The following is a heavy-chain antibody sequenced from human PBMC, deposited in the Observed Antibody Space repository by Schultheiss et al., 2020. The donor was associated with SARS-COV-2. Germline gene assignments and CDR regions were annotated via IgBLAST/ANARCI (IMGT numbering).Heavy chain of an antibody. Sequence: GGSLRLSCAASGFTFSSYAMHWVRQAPGKGLEWVAVIWYDGSNKYYADSVKGRFTISRDNSKNTLYLQMNSLRAEDTAVYYCARVPPLEWLLSDYYYGMDVWGQGTTVTVSS. D-gene: IGHD3-3*01. CDR3: ARVPPLEWLLSDYYYGMDV. CDR2: IWYDGSNK. V-gene: IGHV3-30*04. J-gene: IGHJ6*02. CDR1: GFTFSSYA.